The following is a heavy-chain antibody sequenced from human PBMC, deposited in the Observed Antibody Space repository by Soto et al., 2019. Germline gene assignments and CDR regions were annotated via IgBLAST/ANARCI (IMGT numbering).Heavy chain of an antibody. CDR2: IKSKTDGGTT. CDR3: TTYGYCSGGSCRAFLYYYGMDV. D-gene: IGHD2-15*01. V-gene: IGHV3-15*01. CDR1: GFTFSSYA. J-gene: IGHJ6*02. Sequence: GGSLRLSCAASGFTFSSYAMSWVRQAPGKGLEWVGRIKSKTDGGTTDYAAPVKGRFTISRDDSKNTLYLQMNSLKTEDTAVYYCTTYGYCSGGSCRAFLYYYGMDVWGQGTTVTVSS.